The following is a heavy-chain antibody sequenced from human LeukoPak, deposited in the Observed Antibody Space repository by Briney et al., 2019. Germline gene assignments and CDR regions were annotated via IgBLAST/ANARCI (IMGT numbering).Heavy chain of an antibody. Sequence: PGGSLRLSCAASGFTFSSYSMNWVRQAPGKGLEWVSYISGSSSIIYYAEAVKGRFTISKHNAKNSLYLQMNSLRAEDTAVYYCARDYYGDYGFDYWGQGTLVTVSS. CDR1: GFTFSSYS. J-gene: IGHJ4*02. D-gene: IGHD4-17*01. V-gene: IGHV3-48*01. CDR3: ARDYYGDYGFDY. CDR2: ISGSSSII.